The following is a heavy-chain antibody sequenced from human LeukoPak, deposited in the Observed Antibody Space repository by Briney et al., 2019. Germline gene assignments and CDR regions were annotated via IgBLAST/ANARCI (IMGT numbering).Heavy chain of an antibody. J-gene: IGHJ4*02. CDR2: IRSKAYGGTT. V-gene: IGHV3-49*04. CDR3: TGSFGELTFFDY. D-gene: IGHD3-10*01. Sequence: PGGSLRLSCAASGFTFSSYEMNWVRQAPGKGLEWVGFIRSKAYGGTTEYAASVKGRFTISRDDSNSIAYLQMNSLKTEDTAVYYCTGSFGELTFFDYWGQGTLVTVSS. CDR1: GFTFSSYE.